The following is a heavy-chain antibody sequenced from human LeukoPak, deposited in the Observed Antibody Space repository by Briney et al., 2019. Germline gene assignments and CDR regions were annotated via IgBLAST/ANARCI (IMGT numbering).Heavy chain of an antibody. CDR2: IIPIFGTA. D-gene: IGHD1-26*01. J-gene: IGHJ4*02. CDR1: GGTFSSYA. Sequence: SVKVSCKASGGTFSSYAISWVRQAPGQGLEWVGGIIPIFGTANYAQKFQGRVTITADESTSTAYMELSSLRSEDTAVYYCARSIVGATTKYYFDYWGQGTLVTVSS. CDR3: ARSIVGATTKYYFDY. V-gene: IGHV1-69*13.